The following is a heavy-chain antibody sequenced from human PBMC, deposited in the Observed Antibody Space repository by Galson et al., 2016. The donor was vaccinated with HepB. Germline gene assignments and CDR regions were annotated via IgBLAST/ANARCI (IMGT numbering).Heavy chain of an antibody. J-gene: IGHJ4*02. V-gene: IGHV4-39*01. CDR3: ARREDGYSSTYHFDY. CDR1: GGSIGRNTYY. D-gene: IGHD5-24*01. Sequence: TLSLTCRLSGGSIGRNTYYWGWIRQPPGKGLEWIGSLFYTGTTFYNPSLKSRVSISVDTSKSQFSLNLNSVTAADTAFYYCARREDGYSSTYHFDYWGRGTLVTVSS. CDR2: LFYTGTT.